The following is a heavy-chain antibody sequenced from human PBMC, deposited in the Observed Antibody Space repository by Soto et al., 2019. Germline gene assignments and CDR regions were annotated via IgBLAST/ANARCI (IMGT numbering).Heavy chain of an antibody. V-gene: IGHV3-23*01. CDR1: GFTFSSYA. Sequence: PWGSLRLSCAASGFTFSSYAMSWVRQAPGKGLEWVSAISGSGGSTYYADSVKGRFTISRDNSKNTLYLQMNSLRAEDTAGYYCAKQCSGSFDYWGQGTLVTVSS. CDR2: ISGSGGST. D-gene: IGHD3-10*02. CDR3: AKQCSGSFDY. J-gene: IGHJ4*02.